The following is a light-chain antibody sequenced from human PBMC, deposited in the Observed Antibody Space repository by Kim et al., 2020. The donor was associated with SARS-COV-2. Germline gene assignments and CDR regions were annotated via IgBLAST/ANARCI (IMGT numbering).Light chain of an antibody. CDR3: QQRSNWPLT. CDR1: QSVSSY. V-gene: IGKV3-11*01. Sequence: ILLTQSPATLSLSPGERATLSCRASQSVSSYLAWYQQKPGQAPRLLISDASNRATGIPARFSGSGSGTDFTLTISSLEPEDFAVYYCQQRSNWPLTFGGGTKVDIK. J-gene: IGKJ4*01. CDR2: DAS.